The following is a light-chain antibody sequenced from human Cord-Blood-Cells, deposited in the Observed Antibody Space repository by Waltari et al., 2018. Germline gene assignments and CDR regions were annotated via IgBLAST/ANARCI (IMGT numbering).Light chain of an antibody. CDR3: QQYNSYSPWT. Sequence: DSQMNQSLSTLSASVGDRVTITCRASQRISSWLAWYQQKPGKAPKHLIYKAFSLESGVPSRFSGSGSGTEFTLTISSLQPDDFATYYCQQYNSYSPWTFGQGTKVEIK. CDR2: KAF. J-gene: IGKJ1*01. V-gene: IGKV1-5*03. CDR1: QRISSW.